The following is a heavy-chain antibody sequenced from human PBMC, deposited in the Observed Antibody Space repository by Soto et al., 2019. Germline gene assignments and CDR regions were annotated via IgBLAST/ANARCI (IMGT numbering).Heavy chain of an antibody. V-gene: IGHV3-48*01. CDR1: GFTFSSYS. J-gene: IGHJ5*02. CDR3: AAEATILNWFDP. D-gene: IGHD5-12*01. Sequence: ESGGGLVQPGGSLRLSCAAPGFTFSSYSMNWVRQAPGKGLEWVSYISSSSSTIYYADSVKGRFTISRDNAKNSLYLQMNSLRAEDTAVYYCAAEATILNWFDPWGQGTLVTVSS. CDR2: ISSSSSTI.